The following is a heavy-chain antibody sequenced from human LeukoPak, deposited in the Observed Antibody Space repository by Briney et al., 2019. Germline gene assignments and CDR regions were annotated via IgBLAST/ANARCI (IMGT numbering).Heavy chain of an antibody. Sequence: SETLSLTCTVSGGSISSHYWSWIRQPPGKGLEWIGYIYYSGSTNYNPSLKSRVTISVDTSKNQFSLKLSSVTAADTAVSSCTREPGYYDFWSGYLAASWFDPWGQGTLVTVSS. D-gene: IGHD3-3*01. J-gene: IGHJ5*02. CDR3: TREPGYYDFWSGYLAASWFDP. CDR1: GGSISSHY. CDR2: IYYSGST. V-gene: IGHV4-59*11.